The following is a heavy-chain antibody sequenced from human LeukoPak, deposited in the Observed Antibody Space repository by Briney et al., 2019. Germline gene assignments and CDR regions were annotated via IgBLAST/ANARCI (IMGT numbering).Heavy chain of an antibody. D-gene: IGHD3-22*01. J-gene: IGHJ4*02. Sequence: GASVKVSCKASGYTFTGYYMHWVRQAPGQGLEWMGWFNPNSGGTNYAQKFQGRVTMTRDTSISTAYMELSRLRSDDTAVYYCVRHNYYDSSGYEYWGQGTLVTVSS. V-gene: IGHV1-2*02. CDR1: GYTFTGYY. CDR2: FNPNSGGT. CDR3: VRHNYYDSSGYEY.